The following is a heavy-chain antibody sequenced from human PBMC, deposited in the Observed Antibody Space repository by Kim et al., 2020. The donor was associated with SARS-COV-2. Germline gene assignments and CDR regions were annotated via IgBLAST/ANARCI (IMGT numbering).Heavy chain of an antibody. CDR3: TRARSGSPFDY. Sequence: GGSLRLSCAASGFTFTDHYMDWVRQAPGKGLEWVGRIRNKANSYTTEYAASVRGRFIISRDDSENSLYLQMNSLKTEDTAMYYCTRARSGSPFDYWGLGTLVTVSS. D-gene: IGHD1-26*01. CDR2: IRNKANSYTT. V-gene: IGHV3-72*01. CDR1: GFTFTDHY. J-gene: IGHJ4*01.